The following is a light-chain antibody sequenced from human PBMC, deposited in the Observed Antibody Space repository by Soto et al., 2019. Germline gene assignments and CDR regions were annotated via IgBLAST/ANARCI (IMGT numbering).Light chain of an antibody. J-gene: IGKJ4*01. V-gene: IGKV3-11*01. CDR2: DAS. Sequence: ENVLTQSPATLSLSPGERATLSCRASQSVSTNLAWYQQKPGQAPRLLIYDASNRATGIPARFSSSGSGTDFTLTIGSLQPEDFAVYFCHQRSNWPPTFGGGTKVEIK. CDR3: HQRSNWPPT. CDR1: QSVSTN.